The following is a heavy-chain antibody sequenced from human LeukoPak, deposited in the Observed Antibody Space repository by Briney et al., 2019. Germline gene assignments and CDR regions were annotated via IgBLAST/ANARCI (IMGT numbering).Heavy chain of an antibody. J-gene: IGHJ4*02. V-gene: IGHV3-74*01. Sequence: PGGSLRLSCAASGFTFRSYWMHCVRQAPGKGLVWVSRINSDGSSTSYADSVKGRFTIPRDNAKNTLYLQMNSLSAEDTAVYYCARSGSYGHASLWGQGTLVTVSS. CDR1: GFTFRSYW. CDR3: ARSGSYGHASL. CDR2: INSDGSST. D-gene: IGHD1-26*01.